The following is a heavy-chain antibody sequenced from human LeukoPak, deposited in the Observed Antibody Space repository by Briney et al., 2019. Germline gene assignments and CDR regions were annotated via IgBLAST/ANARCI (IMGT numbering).Heavy chain of an antibody. CDR3: ASYREAYDLYPHGLDV. CDR1: GASVSTTAYF. Sequence: SQTLSLTCSVSGASVSTTAYFWNWVRQPAGEGLEWIGRIYASGNTHYNPSLKSRVTMSLDTSKNQFSLTMNSVTAADSAVYFCASYREAYDLYPHGLDVWGRGTVVTVSS. J-gene: IGHJ3*01. D-gene: IGHD5-24*01. V-gene: IGHV4-61*02. CDR2: IYASGNT.